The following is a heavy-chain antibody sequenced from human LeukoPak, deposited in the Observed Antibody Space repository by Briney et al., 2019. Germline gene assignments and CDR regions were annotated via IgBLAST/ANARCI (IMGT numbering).Heavy chain of an antibody. D-gene: IGHD3-10*01. J-gene: IGHJ6*04. CDR3: SRLGGSEPEMDV. Sequence: GESLTIYCKGSGYSFPSYWIGWVRPIPGQGLEWMGIIYSGDSDTRYSPSIQGHVTFPANKSISTAYLQWSSLKASDTAMYYWSRLGGSEPEMDVWGEGTTVTVSS. V-gene: IGHV5-51*01. CDR1: GYSFPSYW. CDR2: IYSGDSDT.